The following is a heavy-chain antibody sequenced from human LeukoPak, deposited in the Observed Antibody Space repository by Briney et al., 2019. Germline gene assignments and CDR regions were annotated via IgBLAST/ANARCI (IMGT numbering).Heavy chain of an antibody. CDR3: ARRTAMATTYYFDY. D-gene: IGHD5-24*01. J-gene: IGHJ4*02. CDR1: VGSISSGSYY. V-gene: IGHV4-61*02. CDR2: IYTSGST. Sequence: SQTLSLTCTVSVGSISSGSYYWSWIRQPAGKGLEWIGRIYTSGSTNYNPSLKSRVTISVDTSKNQFSLKLSSVTAADTAVYYCARRTAMATTYYFDYWGQGTLVTVSS.